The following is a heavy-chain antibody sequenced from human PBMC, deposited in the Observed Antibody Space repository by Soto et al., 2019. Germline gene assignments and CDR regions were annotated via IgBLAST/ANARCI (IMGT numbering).Heavy chain of an antibody. V-gene: IGHV1-58*02. CDR3: AADSKALSYWYDLLDAFDI. CDR1: GFTFTSSA. D-gene: IGHD1-1*01. CDR2: IVVGSGNT. Sequence: QMPLVQSGPEVRKTGTTVKVACKASGFTFTSSAMQWVRQASGQRLEWIGWIVVGSGNTNYAQKFQERVTITRDMSTSTAYMELSSLRSEDTAVYYCAADSKALSYWYDLLDAFDIWGQGTMVTVSS. J-gene: IGHJ3*02.